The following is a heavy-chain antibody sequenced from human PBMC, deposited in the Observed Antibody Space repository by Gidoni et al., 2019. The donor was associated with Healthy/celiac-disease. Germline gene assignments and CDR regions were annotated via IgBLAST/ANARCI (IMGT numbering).Heavy chain of an antibody. CDR2: ISYDGSNK. CDR1: GFTFSSYA. Sequence: QVQLVESGGGVVQPGRSLRLSCAASGFTFSSYAMPWDRQAPGKGLEWVAVISYDGSNKYYADSVKGRFTISRDNSKNTLYLQMNSLRAEDTAVYYCARDRGSSGWNDWFDPWGQGTLVTVSS. V-gene: IGHV3-30-3*01. D-gene: IGHD3-22*01. J-gene: IGHJ5*02. CDR3: ARDRGSSGWNDWFDP.